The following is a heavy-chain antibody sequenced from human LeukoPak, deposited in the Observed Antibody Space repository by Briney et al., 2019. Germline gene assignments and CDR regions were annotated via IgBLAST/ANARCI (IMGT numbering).Heavy chain of an antibody. D-gene: IGHD1-26*01. CDR1: GFTFSSYS. V-gene: IGHV3-48*04. J-gene: IGHJ4*02. CDR2: ISSSGSTI. Sequence: GGSLRLSCAASGFTFSSYSMNWVRQAPGKGLEWVSYISSSGSTIYYADSVKGRFTISRDNAKNSLYLQMNSLRAEDTAVYYCARVRELLPDYWGQGTLVTVSS. CDR3: ARVRELLPDY.